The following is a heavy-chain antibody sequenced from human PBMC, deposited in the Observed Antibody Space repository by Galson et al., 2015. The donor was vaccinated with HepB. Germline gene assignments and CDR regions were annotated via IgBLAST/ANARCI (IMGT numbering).Heavy chain of an antibody. V-gene: IGHV2-5*02. CDR3: AHRNWGVSFEY. CDR2: IYWDDDK. D-gene: IGHD3-10*01. CDR1: GFSLSTSGVG. Sequence: PALVKPTQTLTLTCTFSGFSLSTSGVGVGWIRQPPGKALEWLALIYWDDDKRYSPSLKSRLTITKDTSKNQVVLTMTNTDPEDTATYYCAHRNWGVSFEYWGQGTLVTVSS. J-gene: IGHJ4*02.